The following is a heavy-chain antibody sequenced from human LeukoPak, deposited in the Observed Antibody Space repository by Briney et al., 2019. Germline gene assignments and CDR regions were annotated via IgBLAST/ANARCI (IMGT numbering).Heavy chain of an antibody. J-gene: IGHJ4*02. V-gene: IGHV3-30*02. CDR3: AKAFGSSWSLFHY. CDR2: IQSDGSNK. Sequence: PGGSLRLSCVASGFTFSSYWMHWVRQAPGKGLEWVAFIQSDGSNKYYADSVKGRFTISRDNSKNTLDLQMNSLRAEDTATFYCAKAFGSSWSLFHYWGQGTLVTVSS. D-gene: IGHD6-13*01. CDR1: GFTFSSYW.